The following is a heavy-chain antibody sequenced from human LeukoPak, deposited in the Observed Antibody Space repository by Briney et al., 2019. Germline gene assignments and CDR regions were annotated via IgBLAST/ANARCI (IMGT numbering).Heavy chain of an antibody. CDR2: IYHSGSI. J-gene: IGHJ4*02. D-gene: IGHD5-24*01. CDR3: ATNPRNGYTFDY. CDR1: GGSISSSNW. Sequence: SETQSLTCAVSGGSISSSNWWSWLRQPPGKGLEWIGEIYHSGSINYNPSLKSRVTISVDKSKNQFSLTLSSVTAADTAVHYCATNPRNGYTFDYWGQGTLVTVSS. V-gene: IGHV4-4*02.